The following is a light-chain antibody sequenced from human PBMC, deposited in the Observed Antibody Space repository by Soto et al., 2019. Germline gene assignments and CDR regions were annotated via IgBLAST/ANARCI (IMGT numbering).Light chain of an antibody. CDR1: QAVSSN. CDR2: GAS. CDR3: QQYNRWPFT. J-gene: IGKJ3*01. V-gene: IGKV3-15*01. Sequence: EIVMTQSPATLSLSPGERATLSCRASQAVSSNLAWYQQKPVQAPRLLIYGASTRATGITARFSGSGSGTEFTLTLRSLQSEDFAVYYCQQYNRWPFTFGPGTRVDI.